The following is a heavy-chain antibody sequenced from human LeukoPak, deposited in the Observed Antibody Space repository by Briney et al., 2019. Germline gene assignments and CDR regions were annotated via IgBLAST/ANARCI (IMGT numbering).Heavy chain of an antibody. D-gene: IGHD2-8*01. J-gene: IGHJ4*02. CDR2: INHSGST. Sequence: SETLSLTCAVYGGSFSGYYWSWIRQPPGKGLEWIGEINHSGSTNYNPSLKSRVIISVDTSKNQFSLKLSSVTAADTAVYYCARGLVSWGQGTLVTVSS. CDR3: ARGLVS. V-gene: IGHV4-34*01. CDR1: GGSFSGYY.